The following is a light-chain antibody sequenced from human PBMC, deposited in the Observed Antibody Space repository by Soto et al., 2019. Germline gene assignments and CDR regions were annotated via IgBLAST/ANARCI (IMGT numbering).Light chain of an antibody. Sequence: QSVLTQPPSASGTPGQRVTISCSGTTSNIGANPVNWYQQLPGTAPKLLIYNNDQRPSGVPDRFSASKYGTSASLAISGLRSEDEADYYCEAWIDGLYGALFGGGTKLTVL. V-gene: IGLV1-44*01. CDR3: EAWIDGLYGAL. J-gene: IGLJ2*01. CDR1: TSNIGANP. CDR2: NND.